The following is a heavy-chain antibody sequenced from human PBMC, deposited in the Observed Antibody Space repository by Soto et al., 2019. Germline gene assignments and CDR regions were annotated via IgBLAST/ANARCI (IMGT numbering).Heavy chain of an antibody. V-gene: IGHV3-43*01. CDR1: GFTFDDYT. D-gene: IGHD2-15*01. J-gene: IGHJ4*02. CDR3: AKGGSSYYFDY. CDR2: ISWDGGIT. Sequence: GGSLRLSGEASGFTFDDYTMHWVLQAPGKGLEWVSLISWDGGITYYADSVKGRFTISRDNSKNSLYLQMNSLRTEDTALYYCAKGGSSYYFDYWGQGTLVTVSS.